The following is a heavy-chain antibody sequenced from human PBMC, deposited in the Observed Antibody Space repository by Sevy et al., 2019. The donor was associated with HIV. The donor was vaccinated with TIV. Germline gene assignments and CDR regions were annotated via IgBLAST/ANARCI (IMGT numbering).Heavy chain of an antibody. J-gene: IGHJ4*02. Sequence: GGSLRLSCAASGFTFSSYAMSWVRQAPGKGLEWASVISGSGGSTYYAGSVKGRFTISRDNSKNTLYLQMSSLRVEDTAVYYCAKGVYSSSWYGGGDYWGQGILVTVSS. CDR3: AKGVYSSSWYGGGDY. CDR2: ISGSGGST. V-gene: IGHV3-23*01. CDR1: GFTFSSYA. D-gene: IGHD6-13*01.